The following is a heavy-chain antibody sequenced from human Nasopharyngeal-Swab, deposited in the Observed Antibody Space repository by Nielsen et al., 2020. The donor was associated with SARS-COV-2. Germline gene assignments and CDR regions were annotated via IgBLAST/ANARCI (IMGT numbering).Heavy chain of an antibody. CDR2: VHHSGST. V-gene: IGHV4-4*02. D-gene: IGHD2-2*01. Sequence: WIRQPPGKGLEWIGEVHHSGSTHYNPSLKSQVVISADKSNQFSLRMNSVTAADTALYYCARSLVSCSSHTCALMNWGHGTLVTVSS. CDR3: ARSLVSCSSHTCALMN. J-gene: IGHJ4*01.